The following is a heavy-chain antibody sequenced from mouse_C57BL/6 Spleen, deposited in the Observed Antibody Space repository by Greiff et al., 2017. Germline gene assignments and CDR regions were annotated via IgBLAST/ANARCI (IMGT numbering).Heavy chain of an antibody. J-gene: IGHJ3*01. CDR3: ARDSSCFAY. D-gene: IGHD3-2*02. CDR1: GYTFTDYY. Sequence: VQLQQSGPVLVKPGASVKMSCKASGYTFTDYYMNWVKQSHGKSLEWIGVINPYNGGTSYNQKFKGKATLTVDKSSSTAYMELNSLTSEDSAVNYCARDSSCFAYWGQGTLVTVSA. CDR2: INPYNGGT. V-gene: IGHV1-19*01.